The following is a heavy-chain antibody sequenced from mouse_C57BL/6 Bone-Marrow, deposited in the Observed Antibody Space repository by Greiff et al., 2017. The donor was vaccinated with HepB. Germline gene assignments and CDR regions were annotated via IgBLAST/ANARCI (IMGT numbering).Heavy chain of an antibody. J-gene: IGHJ4*01. D-gene: IGHD2-4*01. Sequence: ESGPGLVKPSQSLSLTCSVTGYSITSGYYWNWIRQFPGNKLEWMGYISYDGSNNYNPSLKNRISITRDTSKNQFFLKLNSVTTEDTATYYCARDRDYDNAMDYWGQGTSVTVSS. CDR2: ISYDGSN. V-gene: IGHV3-6*01. CDR3: ARDRDYDNAMDY. CDR1: GYSITSGYY.